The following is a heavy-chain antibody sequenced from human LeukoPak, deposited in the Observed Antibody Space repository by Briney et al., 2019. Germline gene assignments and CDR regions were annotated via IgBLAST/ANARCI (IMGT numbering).Heavy chain of an antibody. V-gene: IGHV1-24*01. J-gene: IGHJ5*02. CDR3: ATVNYGDYWFDP. CDR1: GYTLTELS. CDR2: FDPEDGET. Sequence: ASVNVSCKVSGYTLTELSMHWVRQAPGKGLEWMGGFDPEDGETIYAQKFQGRVTMTEDTSTDTAYMELSSLRSEDTAVYYRATVNYGDYWFDPWGQGTLVTVSS. D-gene: IGHD4-17*01.